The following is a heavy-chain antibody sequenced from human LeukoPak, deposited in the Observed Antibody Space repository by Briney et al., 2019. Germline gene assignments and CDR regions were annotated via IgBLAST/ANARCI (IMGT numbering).Heavy chain of an antibody. CDR1: GYTFTSYY. Sequence: GASVKVSCKASGYTFTSYYIHWVRQAPGQGLEWMGMISPSSDSTSYAQKFQGRVTMTRDTSTTTVYMELSSLISDDTAVYFCARGRSQLWFFNYWGQGTLVTVSS. J-gene: IGHJ4*02. D-gene: IGHD3-10*01. CDR3: ARGRSQLWFFNY. V-gene: IGHV1-46*01. CDR2: ISPSSDST.